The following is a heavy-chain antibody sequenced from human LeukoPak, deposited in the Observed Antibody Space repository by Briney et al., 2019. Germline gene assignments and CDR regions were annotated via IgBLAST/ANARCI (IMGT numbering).Heavy chain of an antibody. J-gene: IGHJ4*02. CDR3: ARVLEAEWLADY. V-gene: IGHV4-38-2*02. D-gene: IGHD3-3*01. CDR2: IYHSGST. Sequence: SETLSLTCTVSGYSISSGYYWGWIRQPPGKGLEWIGSIYHSGSTYYNPSLKSRVTISVDTSKNQFSLKLSSVTAADTAVYYCARVLEAEWLADYWGQGTLVTVPS. CDR1: GYSISSGYY.